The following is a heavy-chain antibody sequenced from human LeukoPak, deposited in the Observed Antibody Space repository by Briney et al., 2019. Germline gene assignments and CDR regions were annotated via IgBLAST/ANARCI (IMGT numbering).Heavy chain of an antibody. Sequence: GGSLRLSCAASGFTFSSYGMHWVRQAPGKGLEWVAVISYDGSNKYYADSVKGRFTISRDNSKNTLYLQMNSLRAEDTAVYYCARVRRQWLERAAPNDYWGQGTLVTVSS. J-gene: IGHJ4*02. V-gene: IGHV3-30*03. CDR1: GFTFSSYG. CDR2: ISYDGSNK. CDR3: ARVRRQWLERAAPNDY. D-gene: IGHD6-19*01.